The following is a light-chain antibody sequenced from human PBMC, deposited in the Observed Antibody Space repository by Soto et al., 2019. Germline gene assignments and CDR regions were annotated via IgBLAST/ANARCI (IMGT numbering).Light chain of an antibody. CDR2: AAS. CDR3: QQSYSTPYT. V-gene: IGKV1-39*01. CDR1: QSIDTY. Sequence: DLQMTQSPSSLSASVGDRVTITCRASQSIDTYLNWYQQKPGKAPELLIYAASSLQSGVPSRFSGSGSGTHFTLTISSLQPEDFATYYCQQSYSTPYTFGQGTKLEIK. J-gene: IGKJ2*01.